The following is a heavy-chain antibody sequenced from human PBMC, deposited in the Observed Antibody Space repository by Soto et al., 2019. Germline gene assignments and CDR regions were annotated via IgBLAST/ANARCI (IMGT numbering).Heavy chain of an antibody. V-gene: IGHV1-2*02. Sequence: QVQLVQSGAEVKKPGASVKVSCKASGYTFTSYYMHWVRQAPGQGLEWMGIINPNSGGTNYAQKFQGRVTMIRDTSISTAYMELSRLRSDDTAVYYCARVSGGGIFGVVVAAANADPLITNDYWGQGTLVTVSS. CDR1: GYTFTSYY. CDR2: INPNSGGT. CDR3: ARVSGGGIFGVVVAAANADPLITNDY. D-gene: IGHD2-15*01. J-gene: IGHJ4*02.